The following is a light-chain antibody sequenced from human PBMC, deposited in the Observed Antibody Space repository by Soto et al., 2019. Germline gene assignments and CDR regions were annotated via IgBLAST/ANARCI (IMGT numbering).Light chain of an antibody. J-gene: IGKJ1*01. CDR1: QSISRW. CDR2: DAS. V-gene: IGKV1-5*01. CDR3: QPYNYYSTWT. Sequence: DIQMTQSPSTLSASVGDRVTITCRASQSISRWLAWYQQKPGKAPKILIYDASILKSGVPSRFSGSGSGTEFTITIRRRQPDDFATYYCQPYNYYSTWTFGQGTEVQIK.